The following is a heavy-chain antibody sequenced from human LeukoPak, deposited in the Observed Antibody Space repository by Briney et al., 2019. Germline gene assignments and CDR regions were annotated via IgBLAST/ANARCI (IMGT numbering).Heavy chain of an antibody. CDR1: GFTFSDYF. CDR2: ISYSGSTI. D-gene: IGHD3-22*01. V-gene: IGHV3-11*04. CDR3: ARGLKVDYYDSSGPDY. J-gene: IGHJ4*02. Sequence: GGSLRPSCAASGFTFSDYFMTWIRQAPGKGLEWVSYISYSGSTIYYADSVKGRFTISRDNAKDSLYLQMNSLRVEDTAVYYCARGLKVDYYDSSGPDYWGQGTLVTVSS.